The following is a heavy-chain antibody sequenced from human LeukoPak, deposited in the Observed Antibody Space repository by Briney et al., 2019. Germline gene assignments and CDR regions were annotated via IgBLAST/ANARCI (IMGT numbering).Heavy chain of an antibody. CDR1: GFTVSDNY. CDR2: IYAGGTT. CDR3: ALSIRPAGDYDY. V-gene: IGHV3-66*01. Sequence: GGSLRLSCAGSGFTVSDNYMSWVRQAPGKGLEWVSIIYAGGTTYYVDSVKGRFSISRDKSKNTLYLQMKSLRVEGTAVYYCALSIRPAGDYDYWGQGTLVTVSS. J-gene: IGHJ4*02. D-gene: IGHD2-2*01.